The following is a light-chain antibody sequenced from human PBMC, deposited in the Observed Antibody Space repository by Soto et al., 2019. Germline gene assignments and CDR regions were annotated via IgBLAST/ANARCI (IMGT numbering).Light chain of an antibody. CDR2: SAS. CDR3: QQANGFPLT. Sequence: DIQMTQSPSSVSASVGDRVTISCRASQDISNWLAWYQQKPGKAPKLLIYSASNLLSGVPSRFSGSGSGTDFTLTNSGLQPGDFATYFCQQANGFPLTFGGGTKVDIK. CDR1: QDISNW. J-gene: IGKJ4*01. V-gene: IGKV1-12*01.